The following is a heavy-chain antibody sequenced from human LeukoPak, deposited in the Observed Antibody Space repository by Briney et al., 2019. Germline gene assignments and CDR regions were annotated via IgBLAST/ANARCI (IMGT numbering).Heavy chain of an antibody. Sequence: SQTLSLTCAISGDSVSSNSAAWNWIRQSPSRGLKWLGRTYYRSKWNNDYAISVKSRITINPDTSKNQFSLQLNSVTPEDTAVYYCARENFDPEGFYYGMDVWGQGTTVTVSS. V-gene: IGHV6-1*01. D-gene: IGHD1-7*01. CDR1: GDSVSSNSAA. CDR3: ARENFDPEGFYYGMDV. J-gene: IGHJ6*02. CDR2: TYYRSKWNN.